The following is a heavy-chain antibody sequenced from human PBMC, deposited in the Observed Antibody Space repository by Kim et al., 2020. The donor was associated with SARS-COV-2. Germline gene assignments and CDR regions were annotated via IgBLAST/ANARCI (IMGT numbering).Heavy chain of an antibody. CDR3: AKDQDWDFWSGYTPGEAH. D-gene: IGHD3-3*01. CDR1: GFTFSSYG. V-gene: IGHV3-30*18. CDR2: ISYDGSNK. J-gene: IGHJ4*02. Sequence: GGSLRLSCAASGFTFSSYGMHWVRQAPGKGLEWVAVISYDGSNKYYADSVKGRFTISRDNSKNTLYLQMNSLRAEDTAVYYCAKDQDWDFWSGYTPGEAHWGQGTLVTVSS.